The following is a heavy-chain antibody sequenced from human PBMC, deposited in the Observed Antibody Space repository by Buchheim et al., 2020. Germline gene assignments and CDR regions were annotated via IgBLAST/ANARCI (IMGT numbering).Heavy chain of an antibody. D-gene: IGHD2-8*01. CDR1: GFTFSSYS. Sequence: EVQLVESGGGLVQPGGSLRLSCAASGFTFSSYSMNWVRQAPGKGLEWVSYISSSSTIYYADSVKGRFTIPRDNAKNSLYLKMNSLRAEDTAVYYCARDLFGVGYGMDVWGQGTT. V-gene: IGHV3-48*01. J-gene: IGHJ6*02. CDR3: ARDLFGVGYGMDV. CDR2: ISSSSTI.